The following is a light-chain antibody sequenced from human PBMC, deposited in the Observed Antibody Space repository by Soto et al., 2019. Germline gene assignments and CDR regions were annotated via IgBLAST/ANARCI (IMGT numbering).Light chain of an antibody. CDR3: QQYNIWPRWT. CDR2: GAS. Sequence: EIVMTQSPATLSVSPGERATLSCRASQSVSSNLAWYQQKPGQAPRLLIYGASTRATAIPARFSGSGSGTEFTLTISSLQSEDFAVYYCQQYNIWPRWTFGQGTKVEIK. J-gene: IGKJ1*01. V-gene: IGKV3-15*01. CDR1: QSVSSN.